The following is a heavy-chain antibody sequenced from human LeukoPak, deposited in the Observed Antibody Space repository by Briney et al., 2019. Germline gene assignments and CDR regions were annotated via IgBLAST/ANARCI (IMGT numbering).Heavy chain of an antibody. J-gene: IGHJ4*02. CDR2: ISTYNSHT. V-gene: IGHV1-18*01. CDR3: AREGVDLGYDY. Sequence: ASVKFSCKASGYTFTTYGISWVRQAPGQGLEWIGWISTYNSHTNYTQKLQGRVTMATDTSTSTAYMELRSLRSDDTAVYFCAREGVDLGYDYWGQGTLVTVSS. D-gene: IGHD3-9*01. CDR1: GYTFTTYG.